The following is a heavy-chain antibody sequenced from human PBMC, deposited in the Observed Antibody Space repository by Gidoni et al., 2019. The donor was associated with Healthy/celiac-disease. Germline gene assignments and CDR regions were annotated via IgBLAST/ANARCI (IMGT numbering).Heavy chain of an antibody. CDR1: GFTFSSYS. CDR2: ISSSSSTI. D-gene: IGHD1-7*01. V-gene: IGHV3-48*02. CDR3: AREEYNWNLEVSRYYYYMDV. Sequence: EVQLVESGGGLVQPGGSLRLSCAASGFTFSSYSMNWVRQAPGKGLEWVSYISSSSSTIYYADSVKGRFTISRDNAKNSLYLQMNSLRDEDTAVYYCAREEYNWNLEVSRYYYYMDVWGKGTTVTVSS. J-gene: IGHJ6*03.